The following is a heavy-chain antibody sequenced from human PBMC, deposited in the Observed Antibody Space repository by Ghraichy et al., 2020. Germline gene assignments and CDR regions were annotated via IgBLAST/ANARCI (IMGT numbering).Heavy chain of an antibody. J-gene: IGHJ6*02. V-gene: IGHV4-59*01. D-gene: IGHD4-23*01. CDR1: GGSISSYY. CDR2: IYYSGST. CDR3: ARVPPTVVSGYYYYYGMDV. Sequence: SETLSLTCTVSGGSISSYYWSWIRQPPGKGLEWIGYIYYSGSTNYNPSLKSRVTISVDTSKNQFSLKLSSVTAADTAVYYCARVPPTVVSGYYYYYGMDVWGQGTTVTVSS.